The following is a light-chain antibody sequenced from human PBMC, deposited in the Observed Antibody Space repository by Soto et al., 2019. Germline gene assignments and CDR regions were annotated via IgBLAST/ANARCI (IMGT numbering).Light chain of an antibody. J-gene: IGLJ7*01. CDR2: GNS. Sequence: QPVLTQPPSVSGAPGQRVTISCTGSSSNIGAGYDVHWYQQLPGTAPKLLIYGNSNRPSGVPDRFSGSKSGTSASLAITGLQAEDEADYYCQSYDSSLNAVFGGGTQLTVL. V-gene: IGLV1-40*01. CDR1: SSNIGAGYD. CDR3: QSYDSSLNAV.